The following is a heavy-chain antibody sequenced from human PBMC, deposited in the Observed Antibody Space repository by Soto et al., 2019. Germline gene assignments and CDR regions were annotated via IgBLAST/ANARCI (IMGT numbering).Heavy chain of an antibody. Sequence: LRLSCAASGFTFSSYSMNWVRQAPGKGLEWVSSISSSSSYIYYADSVKGRFTISRDNAKNSLYLQMNSLRAEDTAVYYCARSSGYSNTNDYWGHVTLVTVSS. D-gene: IGHD3-22*01. V-gene: IGHV3-21*01. CDR1: GFTFSSYS. CDR2: ISSSSSYI. CDR3: ARSSGYSNTNDY. J-gene: IGHJ4*01.